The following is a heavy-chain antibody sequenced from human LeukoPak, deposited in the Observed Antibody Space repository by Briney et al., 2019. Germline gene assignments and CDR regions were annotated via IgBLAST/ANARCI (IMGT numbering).Heavy chain of an antibody. J-gene: IGHJ4*02. Sequence: QPGGSLRLSCAASGFTFSSYAMHWVRQAPGKGLEWVAVISYDGSNKYYADSVKGRFTISRDNSKNTLYLQMNSLRAEDTAVYYCARDPSYDSSGYYGFDYWGQGTLVTVSS. V-gene: IGHV3-30-3*01. D-gene: IGHD3-22*01. CDR2: ISYDGSNK. CDR1: GFTFSSYA. CDR3: ARDPSYDSSGYYGFDY.